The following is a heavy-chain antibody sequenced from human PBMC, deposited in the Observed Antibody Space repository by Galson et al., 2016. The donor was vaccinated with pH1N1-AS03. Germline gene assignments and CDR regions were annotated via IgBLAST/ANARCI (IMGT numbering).Heavy chain of an antibody. CDR2: IYFRGAT. J-gene: IGHJ4*02. CDR1: GYSMTSGSF. V-gene: IGHV4-38-2*02. CDR3: ARHVGGSYPNNLDS. D-gene: IGHD1-26*01. Sequence: SETLSLTCTVFGYSMTSGSFWGWIRQPPGKGLEWIGTIYFRGATYYSPSLKSRVTISIDSSKTLFSLSLSSVTAADTAVYYCARHVGGSYPNNLDSWGQGTLVIVSS.